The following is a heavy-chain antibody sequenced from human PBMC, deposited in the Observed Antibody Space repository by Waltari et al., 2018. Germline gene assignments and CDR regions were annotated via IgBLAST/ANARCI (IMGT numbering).Heavy chain of an antibody. CDR3: AKDHGSGSYYTYMDV. Sequence: EVQLLESGGGLVQPGGSLRLSCAASGFTFSSYAMSWVRQAPGKGLEWVSVIYSGGSTYYADSVKGRFTISRDNSKNTLYLQMNSLRAEDTAVYYCAKDHGSGSYYTYMDVWGKGTTVTVSS. CDR1: GFTFSSYA. V-gene: IGHV3-23*03. J-gene: IGHJ6*03. D-gene: IGHD3-10*01. CDR2: IYSGGST.